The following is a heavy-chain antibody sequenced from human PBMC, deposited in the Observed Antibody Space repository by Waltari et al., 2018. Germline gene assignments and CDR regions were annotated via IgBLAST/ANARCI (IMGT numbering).Heavy chain of an antibody. Sequence: QVQLAQSGSELKEPGASVKVSCRTSGYTFTDYTINWVRQAPGQGLEWMGWINTKNGHPRYVQGVTGRFVFSLDTSVSTTYLQITGLKAEDTAVYFCARALLGLTNRLDVWGQGTTVTISS. CDR3: ARALLGLTNRLDV. J-gene: IGHJ6*02. D-gene: IGHD4-17*01. V-gene: IGHV7-4-1*02. CDR1: GYTFTDYT. CDR2: INTKNGHP.